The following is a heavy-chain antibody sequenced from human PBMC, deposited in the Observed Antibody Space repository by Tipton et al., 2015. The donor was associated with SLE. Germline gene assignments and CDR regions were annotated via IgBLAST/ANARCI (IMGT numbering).Heavy chain of an antibody. V-gene: IGHV3-48*01. J-gene: IGHJ4*02. D-gene: IGHD3-10*01. CDR3: SRAVAVRPPDY. Sequence: SLRLSCSASGFTLSAYNMNWVRQAPGKGLEWVSYISSSSTTIYYADSVRGRFTVSRDNAKNSLYLQMNNLGAEDTAVYYCSRAVAVRPPDYWGQAPLVTVSS. CDR2: ISSSSTTI. CDR1: GFTLSAYN.